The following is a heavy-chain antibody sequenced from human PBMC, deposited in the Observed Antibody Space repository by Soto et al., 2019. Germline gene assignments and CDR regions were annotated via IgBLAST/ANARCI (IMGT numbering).Heavy chain of an antibody. J-gene: IGHJ6*03. D-gene: IGHD3-10*01. CDR2: IYYRGTT. Sequence: SETLSLTCTVSGASGSSGGYHWTWIRQRPGKGLEWIGYIYYRGTTTYNPSLKSRVSISVDTSKNKFSLKLSSVTAADTAVYYCAGGSGRNYYYTAVWGKGTTVTVFS. CDR3: AGGSGRNYYYTAV. V-gene: IGHV4-61*08. CDR1: GASGSSGGYH.